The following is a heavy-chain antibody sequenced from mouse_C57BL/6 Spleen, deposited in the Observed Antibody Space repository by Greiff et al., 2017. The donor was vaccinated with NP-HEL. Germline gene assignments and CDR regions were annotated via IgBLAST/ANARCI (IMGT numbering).Heavy chain of an antibody. J-gene: IGHJ2*01. V-gene: IGHV1-54*01. CDR3: ARWGTYFDY. CDR2: INPGSGGT. Sequence: VQLQQSGAELVRPGTSVKVSCTASGYAFTNYLIEWVKQRPGQGLEWIGVINPGSGGTNYNEKFKGKATLTADKSSSTAYMQLSSLTSEDAAVYFCARWGTYFDYWGQGTTLTVSS. D-gene: IGHD3-3*01. CDR1: GYAFTNYL.